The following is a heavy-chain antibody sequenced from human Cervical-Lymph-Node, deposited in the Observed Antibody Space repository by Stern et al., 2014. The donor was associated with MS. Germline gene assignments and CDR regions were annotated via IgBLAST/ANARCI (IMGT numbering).Heavy chain of an antibody. CDR2: ISSSSSYI. V-gene: IGHV3-21*01. J-gene: IGHJ3*02. Sequence: EVQLVASGGGLVKPGGSLRLSCAASGFTFSSYSMNWVRQAPGKGLGWVSSISSSSSYIYYADSVKGRFTISRDNAKNSLYLQMNSLRAEDTAVYYCARGAYYDSSGYYRLKDAFDIWGQGTMVTVSS. CDR1: GFTFSSYS. CDR3: ARGAYYDSSGYYRLKDAFDI. D-gene: IGHD3-22*01.